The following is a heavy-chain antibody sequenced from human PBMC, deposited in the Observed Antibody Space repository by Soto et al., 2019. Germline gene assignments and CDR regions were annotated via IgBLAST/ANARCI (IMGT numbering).Heavy chain of an antibody. CDR3: AKSRTSYDFWTGAEGDYYGMDV. J-gene: IGHJ6*02. D-gene: IGHD3-3*01. CDR1: GFTFSSYG. V-gene: IGHV3-30*18. Sequence: PGGSLRLSCAASGFTFSSYGMHWVRQAPGKGLEWVAVISYDGSNKYYADSVKGRFTISRDNSKNTLYLQMNSLRAEDTAVYYCAKSRTSYDFWTGAEGDYYGMDVWGQGTTVTVSS. CDR2: ISYDGSNK.